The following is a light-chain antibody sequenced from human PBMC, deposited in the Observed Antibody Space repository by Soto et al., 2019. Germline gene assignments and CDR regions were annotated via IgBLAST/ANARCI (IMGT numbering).Light chain of an antibody. CDR3: LQEYRYPLT. CDR2: AAS. J-gene: IGKJ4*01. CDR1: QSIRND. V-gene: IGKV1-6*01. Sequence: AIQLTQSPASLSASVGDRVTITCRASQSIRNDLGWFQQKPGKAPKLLIYAASSLQTGVPSRFSGSGSGTYFTLTISSLQDEDFATYYCLQEYRYPLTFGGGTKVEI.